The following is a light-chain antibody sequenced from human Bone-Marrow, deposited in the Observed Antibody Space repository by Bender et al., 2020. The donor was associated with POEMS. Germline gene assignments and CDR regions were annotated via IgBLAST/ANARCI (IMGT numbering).Light chain of an antibody. CDR2: DVS. Sequence: QSALTQPASVSGSPGQSITISCTGTSSDVGSYNLVSWYQQHPGKAPKLMIYDVSKRPSGVSNRFSGSKSGNTASLTITGLQAEDEADYYCQLYDSSLRTVIFGGGTKLTVL. CDR3: QLYDSSLRTVI. CDR1: SSDVGSYNL. J-gene: IGLJ2*01. V-gene: IGLV2-23*02.